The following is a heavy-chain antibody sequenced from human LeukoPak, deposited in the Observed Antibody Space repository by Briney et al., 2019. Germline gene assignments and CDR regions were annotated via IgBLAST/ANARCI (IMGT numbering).Heavy chain of an antibody. Sequence: PSETLSLTCTVSGGSVSSYYWSWIRQPPGKGLEWTGYIYYSGSTNYNPSLKSRVTISVDTSKNQFSLKLSSVTAADTAVYYCARDNGLYYYYMDVWGKGTTVTVSS. CDR3: ARDNGLYYYYMDV. J-gene: IGHJ6*03. CDR1: GGSVSSYY. CDR2: IYYSGST. D-gene: IGHD2-8*01. V-gene: IGHV4-59*02.